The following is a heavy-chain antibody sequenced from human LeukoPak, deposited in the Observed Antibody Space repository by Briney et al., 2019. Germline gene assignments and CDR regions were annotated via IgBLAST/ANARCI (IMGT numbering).Heavy chain of an antibody. D-gene: IGHD3-9*01. CDR3: ARGYRIRYFDWLPHHDAFDI. CDR2: INHSGST. V-gene: IGHV4-34*01. Sequence: PSETLSLTCAVYGGFFSGYYWSWIRQPPGKGLEWIGEINHSGSTNYNPSLKSRVTISVDTSKNQFSLKLSSVTAADTAVYYCARGYRIRYFDWLPHHDAFDIWGQGTMVTVSS. CDR1: GGFFSGYY. J-gene: IGHJ3*02.